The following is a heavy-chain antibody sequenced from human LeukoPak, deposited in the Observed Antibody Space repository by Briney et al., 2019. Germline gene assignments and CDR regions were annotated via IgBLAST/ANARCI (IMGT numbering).Heavy chain of an antibody. J-gene: IGHJ4*02. V-gene: IGHV1-2*02. Sequence: ASVKVSCKASGYTFTGYNIHWVRQAPGQGLEWMGWINPNSGGTNYAQKFQGRVTMTRDTSITTAYMALSRLRSDDTAVYYCARDGRYDSSGYPFDYWGQGTLVTVSS. CDR1: GYTFTGYN. CDR3: ARDGRYDSSGYPFDY. CDR2: INPNSGGT. D-gene: IGHD3-22*01.